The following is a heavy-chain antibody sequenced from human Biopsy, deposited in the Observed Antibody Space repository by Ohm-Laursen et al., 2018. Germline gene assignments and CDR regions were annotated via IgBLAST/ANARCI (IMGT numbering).Heavy chain of an antibody. V-gene: IGHV3-9*01. Sequence: SLRLSCAASGFNFDDYAMHWVRQAPGKGLEWVSGISWDSGRIDYADSVKGRFTISRDNSKNTLYLQMNSLRAEDTAMYYCARPTNARAGGAPFDIWGQGTMVTVSS. D-gene: IGHD1-1*01. CDR2: ISWDSGRI. CDR3: ARPTNARAGGAPFDI. J-gene: IGHJ3*02. CDR1: GFNFDDYA.